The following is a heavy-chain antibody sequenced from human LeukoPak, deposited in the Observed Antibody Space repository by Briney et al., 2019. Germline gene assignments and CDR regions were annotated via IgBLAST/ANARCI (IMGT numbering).Heavy chain of an antibody. CDR3: AKDMKMSSGYDYYYYYGMDV. J-gene: IGHJ6*02. Sequence: PGGSLRLSCAASGFTFDDYAMHWVRQAPGKGLEWVSGIRWNSGSIGYADSVKGRFTISRDNAKNSLYLQMNSLRAEDTALYYCAKDMKMSSGYDYYYYYGMDVWGQGTTVTVSS. V-gene: IGHV3-9*01. CDR2: IRWNSGSI. D-gene: IGHD5-12*01. CDR1: GFTFDDYA.